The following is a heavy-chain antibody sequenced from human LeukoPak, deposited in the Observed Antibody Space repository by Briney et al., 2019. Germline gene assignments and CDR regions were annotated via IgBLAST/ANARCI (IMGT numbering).Heavy chain of an antibody. CDR3: ARGYGDPLDYYYYMDV. CDR2: MSPNSGDT. CDR1: GYSFTTYD. J-gene: IGHJ6*03. Sequence: ASVKVSCKASGYSFTTYDINWVRQATGQGLEWMGWMSPNSGDTGYARKFQGRVTFTRNTSIGTAYMELSSLRSEDTAVYYCARGYGDPLDYYYYMDVWGNGTTVTVSS. V-gene: IGHV1-8*03. D-gene: IGHD4-17*01.